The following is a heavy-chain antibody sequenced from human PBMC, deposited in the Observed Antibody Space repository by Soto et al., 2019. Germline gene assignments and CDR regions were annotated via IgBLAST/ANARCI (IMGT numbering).Heavy chain of an antibody. Sequence: ASVKVSCKASGYTFTGYYMHWVRQAPGQGLEWMGWINPNSGGTNYAQKFQGWVTMARDTSISTAYMELNRLRSDDTAVYYCARLTDYYYGMDVWGQGTTVTVSS. CDR1: GYTFTGYY. CDR3: ARLTDYYYGMDV. V-gene: IGHV1-2*04. CDR2: INPNSGGT. J-gene: IGHJ6*02.